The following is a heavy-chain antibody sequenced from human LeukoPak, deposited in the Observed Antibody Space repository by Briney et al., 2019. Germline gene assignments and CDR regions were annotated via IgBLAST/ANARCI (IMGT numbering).Heavy chain of an antibody. V-gene: IGHV3-23*01. J-gene: IGHJ4*02. CDR3: ARDRGDPDSSGYYFGN. Sequence: PGGSLRLSCAASGFTFTTNAMSWVRQAPGKGLEWVSAISGSGDNTYYADSVKGRFTISRDNSKNTLYLQMNSLRAEDTAVYYCARDRGDPDSSGYYFGNWGQGTLVTVSS. D-gene: IGHD3-22*01. CDR1: GFTFTTNA. CDR2: ISGSGDNT.